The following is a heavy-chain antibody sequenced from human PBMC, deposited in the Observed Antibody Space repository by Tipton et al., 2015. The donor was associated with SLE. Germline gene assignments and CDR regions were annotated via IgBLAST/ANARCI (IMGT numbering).Heavy chain of an antibody. D-gene: IGHD3-3*01. Sequence: TLSLTCAVYGGSFSGYYWSWILQPPGKGLEWIGEINHGGSTNYNPSLKSRVTISIDTSKNQYSLKLSSVTAADTSVYYCARGKDYDFWSGYYRRDASDIWGQGTMVTVSS. V-gene: IGHV4-34*01. CDR3: ARGKDYDFWSGYYRRDASDI. CDR1: GGSFSGYY. CDR2: INHGGST. J-gene: IGHJ3*02.